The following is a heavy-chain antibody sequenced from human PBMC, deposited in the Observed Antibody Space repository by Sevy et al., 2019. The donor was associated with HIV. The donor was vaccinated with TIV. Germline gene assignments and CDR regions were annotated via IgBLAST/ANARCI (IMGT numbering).Heavy chain of an antibody. Sequence: GGSLRLSCAASGFNLSSYWMHWVRQVPGKGLVWVSRIKSDGSSTSYADSVKGRFTISRDNAKNTLYLQMNSLRAEDTAVYYCARDRSGSYHVSDNWFDPWGQGPLVTVSS. D-gene: IGHD1-26*01. CDR2: IKSDGSST. V-gene: IGHV3-74*01. CDR1: GFNLSSYW. J-gene: IGHJ5*02. CDR3: ARDRSGSYHVSDNWFDP.